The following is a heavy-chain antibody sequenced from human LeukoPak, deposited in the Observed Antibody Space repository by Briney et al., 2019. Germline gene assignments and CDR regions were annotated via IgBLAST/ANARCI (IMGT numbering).Heavy chain of an antibody. CDR2: ISGSGGST. CDR3: VPTEGAFDI. D-gene: IGHD4-11*01. V-gene: IGHV3-23*01. CDR1: GFTFSRYW. J-gene: IGHJ3*02. Sequence: GGSLRLSCVGSGFTFSRYWLNWVRQAPGKGLEWVSAISGSGGSTYYADSVKGRFTISRDISKNTLYLQMNSLRAEDTAVYYCVPTEGAFDIWGQGTMVTVSS.